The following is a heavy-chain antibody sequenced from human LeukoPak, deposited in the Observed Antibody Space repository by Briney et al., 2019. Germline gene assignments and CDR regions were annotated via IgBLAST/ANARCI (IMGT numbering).Heavy chain of an antibody. CDR1: GVTFSSHG. CDR2: VSGCGGST. D-gene: IGHD6-13*01. Sequence: GTLRLSCAASGVTFSSHGMNWVRKAPGNGLELVSTVSGCGGSTYYAESVKGRFTISRDNSKNTLYLQMNSLRAEDTAVYYCARLAGYSSSWYHPNKNFDYWGQGTLVTVSS. CDR3: ARLAGYSSSWYHPNKNFDY. J-gene: IGHJ4*02. V-gene: IGHV3-23*01.